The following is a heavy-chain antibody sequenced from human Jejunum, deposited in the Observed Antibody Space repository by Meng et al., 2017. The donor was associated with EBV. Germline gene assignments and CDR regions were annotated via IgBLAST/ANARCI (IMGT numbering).Heavy chain of an antibody. CDR2: IGGSGGNI. Sequence: LVGSGWGVVQLGGSLRLSAACSGFPFRVYAMRWVRQAQGKGLEWVSLIGGSGGNIYYIDAVKGRFTISRDNSKNTLYLQMNSLRAEDTALYYCARGDLSVWYDFWGQGTLVTVSS. V-gene: IGHV3-23*04. J-gene: IGHJ5*01. CDR1: GFPFRVYA. D-gene: IGHD5/OR15-5a*01. CDR3: ARGDLSVWYDF.